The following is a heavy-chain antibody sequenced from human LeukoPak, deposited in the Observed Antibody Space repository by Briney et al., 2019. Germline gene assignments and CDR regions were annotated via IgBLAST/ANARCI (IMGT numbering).Heavy chain of an antibody. CDR1: GGSISSYY. CDR2: IYTSGST. J-gene: IGHJ4*02. D-gene: IGHD3-3*01. Sequence: ASETLSLTCTVSGGSISSYYWSWIRQPAGKGLEWIGRIYTSGSTNYNPSLKSRVTMSVDTSKNQLSLKLSSVTAADTAVYYCARDRSYTGFDSWGQGTLVTVSS. V-gene: IGHV4-4*07. CDR3: ARDRSYTGFDS.